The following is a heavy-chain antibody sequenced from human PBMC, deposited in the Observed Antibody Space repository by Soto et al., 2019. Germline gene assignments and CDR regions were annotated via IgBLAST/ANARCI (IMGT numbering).Heavy chain of an antibody. CDR2: IGGDGTT. Sequence: EVQLVESGGGLVQPGGSLRLSCAASGFTLSSSYMHWVRQAPGKGLVWVSRIGGDGTTTYADSVKGRFTISRDNAKNMLYLLMNSLRGEDTAVYYCARDGGSTYYYDSSGYWLSHWGQGTLVTVSS. D-gene: IGHD3-22*01. CDR3: ARDGGSTYYYDSSGYWLSH. CDR1: GFTLSSSY. V-gene: IGHV3-74*01. J-gene: IGHJ4*02.